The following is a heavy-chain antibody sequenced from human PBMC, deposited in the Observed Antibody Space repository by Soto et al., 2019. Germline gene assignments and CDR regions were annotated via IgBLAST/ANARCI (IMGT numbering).Heavy chain of an antibody. D-gene: IGHD3-10*01. V-gene: IGHV4-31*03. CDR2: IYYSGST. CDR1: GGSISSGGYY. Sequence: PSETLSLTCTVSGGSISSGGYYWSWIRQHPGKGLEWIGYIYYSGSTYYNPSLKSRVTISVDTSKNQFSLKLSSVTAADTAVYYCARDTPYGERGVHYYYGMDGWGQGTTVTVSS. CDR3: ARDTPYGERGVHYYYGMDG. J-gene: IGHJ6*02.